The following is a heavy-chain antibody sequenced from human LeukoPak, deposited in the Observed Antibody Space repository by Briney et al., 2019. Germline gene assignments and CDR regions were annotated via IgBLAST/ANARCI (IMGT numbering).Heavy chain of an antibody. CDR1: GYTSTGYY. CDR2: INPNSGGT. D-gene: IGHD7-27*01. CDR3: ARTGVIGKRHFDY. J-gene: IGHJ4*02. V-gene: IGHV1-2*02. Sequence: ASVKVSCKASGYTSTGYYMHWVRQAPGQGLEWMGWINPNSGGTNYAQKFQGRVTMTRDTSISTAYMELSRLRSDDTAVYYCARTGVIGKRHFDYWGQGTLVTVSS.